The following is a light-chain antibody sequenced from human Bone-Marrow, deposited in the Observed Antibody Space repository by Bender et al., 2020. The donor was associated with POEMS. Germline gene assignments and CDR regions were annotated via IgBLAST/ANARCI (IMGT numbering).Light chain of an antibody. CDR1: GSDIL. CDR3: SSYTSSSTPVV. J-gene: IGLJ2*01. V-gene: IGLV2-14*02. Sequence: QSALTQPASVSGSLGQSITISCTATGSDILVSWYQQHPGKAPKLMLYEVGVRPSGVSDRFSGSKSGNTASLTISGLQAEDEADYYCSSYTSSSTPVVFGGGTKLTVL. CDR2: EVG.